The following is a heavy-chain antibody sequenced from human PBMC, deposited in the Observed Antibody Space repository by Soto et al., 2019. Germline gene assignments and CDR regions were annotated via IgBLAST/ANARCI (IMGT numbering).Heavy chain of an antibody. J-gene: IGHJ4*02. Sequence: PGGSLRLSCAASGFTFSTYAMSWVRQAPGKGLEWVSGIRGSDSSTYYADSVKGRFTISRDNSQNTLSLQMKSLRAEDTTVFYCARAQYNYDILTGYPMAFDYGGQETLVTVSS. CDR2: IRGSDSST. CDR3: ARAQYNYDILTGYPMAFDY. D-gene: IGHD3-9*01. V-gene: IGHV3-23*01. CDR1: GFTFSTYA.